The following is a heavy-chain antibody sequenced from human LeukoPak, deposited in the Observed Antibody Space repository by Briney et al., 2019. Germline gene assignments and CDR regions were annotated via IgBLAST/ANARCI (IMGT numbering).Heavy chain of an antibody. CDR3: ARVLYYYDSSGYRPDAFDI. D-gene: IGHD3-22*01. CDR2: IYHSRST. CDR1: GYSISSGYY. V-gene: IGHV4-38-2*02. Sequence: PSETLSLTCTVSGYSISSGYYWGWIRQPPGKGLEWIGSIYHSRSTYYNPSLKSRVTISVDTSKNQFSLKLSSVTAADTAVYYCARVLYYYDSSGYRPDAFDIWGQGTMVTVSS. J-gene: IGHJ3*02.